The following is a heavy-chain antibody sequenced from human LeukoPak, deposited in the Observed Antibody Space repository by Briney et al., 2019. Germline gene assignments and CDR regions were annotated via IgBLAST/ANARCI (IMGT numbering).Heavy chain of an antibody. CDR1: GFTFSSYS. J-gene: IGHJ4*02. V-gene: IGHV3-21*01. D-gene: IGHD6-6*01. CDR3: AGDGSIAARPFDY. Sequence: ESGGSLRLSCAASGFTFSSYSMNWVSQAPGKGLEWVSSISSSSSYIYYADSVKGRFTISRDNAKNSLYLQMNSLRAEDTAVYYCAGDGSIAARPFDYWGQGTLVTVSS. CDR2: ISSSSSYI.